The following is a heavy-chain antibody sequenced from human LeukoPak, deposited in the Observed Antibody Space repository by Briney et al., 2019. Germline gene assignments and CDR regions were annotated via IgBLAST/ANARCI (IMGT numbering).Heavy chain of an antibody. CDR2: INHSGST. CDR1: GGSFSGYY. V-gene: IGHV4-34*01. CDR3: ARDPHAATLLGHY. D-gene: IGHD2-15*01. J-gene: IGHJ4*02. Sequence: PSETLSLTCAVYGGSFSGYYWSWIRQPPGKGLEWIGEINHSGSTNYNPSLKSRVTISVDTSKNQFSLKLSSVTAADTAVYYCARDPHAATLLGHYWGQGTLVTVSS.